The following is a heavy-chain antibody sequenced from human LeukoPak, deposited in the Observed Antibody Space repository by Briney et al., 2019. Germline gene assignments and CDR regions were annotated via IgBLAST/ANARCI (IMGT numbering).Heavy chain of an antibody. CDR1: GGTFSSYA. Sequence: SVKVSCKASGGTFSSYAISWVRQAPGQGLEWMGGIISILDTTKYAQKFQGRVTITADESTSTAYMELSSLRSEDTAVYYCARGYCSGGSCYLYYYYYGMDVWGQGTTVTVSS. CDR2: IISILDTT. J-gene: IGHJ6*02. V-gene: IGHV1-69*13. D-gene: IGHD2-15*01. CDR3: ARGYCSGGSCYLYYYYYGMDV.